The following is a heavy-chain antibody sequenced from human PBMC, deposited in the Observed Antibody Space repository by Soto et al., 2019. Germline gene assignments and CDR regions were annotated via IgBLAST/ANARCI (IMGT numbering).Heavy chain of an antibody. D-gene: IGHD4-17*01. CDR3: ARGALRGNYYYGMDV. V-gene: IGHV4-31*03. J-gene: IGHJ6*02. CDR2: IYYSGST. CDR1: GGSISSGGYC. Sequence: PSETLSLTYTVSGGSISSGGYCWIWIRHHPGKGLEWIGYIYYSGSTYYNPSLKSRVTISVDTSKNQFSLKLSSVTAADTAVYYCARGALRGNYYYGMDVWGQGTTVTVSS.